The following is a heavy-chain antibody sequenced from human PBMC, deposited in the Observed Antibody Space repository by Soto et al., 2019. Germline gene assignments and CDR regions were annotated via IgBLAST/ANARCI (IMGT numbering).Heavy chain of an antibody. CDR3: ARDSATTFSY. CDR1: GFTFSSYS. Sequence: GGSLRLSCAASGFTFSSYSMNWVRQAPGKGLEWVSSISSSSSYIYYADSVEGRFTISRDNAKNSLYLQMNSLRAEDTAVYYCARDSATTFSYWGQGTLVTVSS. J-gene: IGHJ4*02. CDR2: ISSSSSYI. D-gene: IGHD4-4*01. V-gene: IGHV3-21*01.